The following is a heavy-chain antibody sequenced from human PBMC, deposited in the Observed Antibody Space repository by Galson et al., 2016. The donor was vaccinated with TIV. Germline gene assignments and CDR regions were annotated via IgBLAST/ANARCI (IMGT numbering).Heavy chain of an antibody. D-gene: IGHD5-12*01. V-gene: IGHV1-46*01. Sequence: SVKVSCKASGYIFTTYYIHWVRQAPGQGLEWMGMLNPSGVTTSYAEKFQDRVTMSMDTSTSTFYMELSSLTSEGTAIYYCSREKYSGFGFWGQGTLVTGAS. CDR2: LNPSGVTT. CDR1: GYIFTTYY. CDR3: SREKYSGFGF. J-gene: IGHJ4*02.